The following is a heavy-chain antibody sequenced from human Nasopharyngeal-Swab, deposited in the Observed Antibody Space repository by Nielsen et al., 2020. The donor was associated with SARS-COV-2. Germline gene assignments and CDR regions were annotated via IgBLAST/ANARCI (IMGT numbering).Heavy chain of an antibody. CDR3: ARAGRVAYYDFWSGYYPPYYYYGMDV. J-gene: IGHJ6*02. CDR1: GFTFSSYD. CDR2: IGTAGDT. V-gene: IGHV3-13*04. D-gene: IGHD3-3*01. Sequence: GGSLRLSCAASGFTFSSYDMHWVRQATGKGLEWVSAIGTAGDTYYPGSVKGRFTISRENAKNSLYLQMNSLGAGDTAVYYCARAGRVAYYDFWSGYYPPYYYYGMDVWGQGTTVTVSS.